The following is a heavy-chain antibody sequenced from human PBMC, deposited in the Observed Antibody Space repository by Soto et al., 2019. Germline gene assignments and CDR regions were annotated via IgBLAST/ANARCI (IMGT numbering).Heavy chain of an antibody. Sequence: EVQLVECGGGLVQPGGSLRLSCAASGFTFSSYWMHWVRQPPGKGLVWVSRIDGAGRSTNYADSVKGRFTISRDNAKNTLYLQMNSLRAEDTAVYYCARVGSTSWYWGQGTLVTVSS. CDR1: GFTFSSYW. J-gene: IGHJ4*02. V-gene: IGHV3-74*01. CDR2: IDGAGRST. D-gene: IGHD6-6*01. CDR3: ARVGSTSWY.